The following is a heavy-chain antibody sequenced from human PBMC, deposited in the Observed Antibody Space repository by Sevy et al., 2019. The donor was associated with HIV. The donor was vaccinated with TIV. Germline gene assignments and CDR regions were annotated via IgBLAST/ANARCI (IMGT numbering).Heavy chain of an antibody. D-gene: IGHD3-22*01. CDR1: GFTFSSHS. V-gene: IGHV3-21*01. CDR2: ISSSSYI. Sequence: GGSLRLSCAASGFTFSSHSMNWVRQAPGKGLEWVSSISSSSYIYYADSVKGRFTISRDNAKNSLYLQMNSLRAEDTAVYYCATGKVNYYDTSFARVWGQGTLVTVSS. J-gene: IGHJ4*02. CDR3: ATGKVNYYDTSFARV.